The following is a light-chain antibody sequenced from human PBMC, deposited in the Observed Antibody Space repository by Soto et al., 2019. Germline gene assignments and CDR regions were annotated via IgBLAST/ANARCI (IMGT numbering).Light chain of an antibody. CDR1: SSDVGGYNY. CDR2: DVT. CDR3: CSYAGSYIFV. Sequence: QSALTQPRSVSGSPGQSVTISCTGGSSDVGGYNYVSWYQQNPGKAPKLMIYDVTKRPSGVPDRFSGSKSGNTASLTISGLQAEDEADYYFCSYAGSYIFVFGTGTKLTVL. V-gene: IGLV2-11*01. J-gene: IGLJ1*01.